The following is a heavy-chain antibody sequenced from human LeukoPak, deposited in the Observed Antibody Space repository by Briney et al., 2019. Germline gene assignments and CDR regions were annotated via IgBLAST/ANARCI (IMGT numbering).Heavy chain of an antibody. Sequence: PGGSLRLSCAASGFTFSSYWMSWVRQAPGKGLEWVANIKQDGSEKYYVDSVKGRFTISRDNAKNSLYLRMDSLRAEDTAVYYCARDMGSGSYSGYWGQGTLVTVSS. CDR1: GFTFSSYW. V-gene: IGHV3-7*01. CDR2: IKQDGSEK. J-gene: IGHJ4*02. CDR3: ARDMGSGSYSGY. D-gene: IGHD1-26*01.